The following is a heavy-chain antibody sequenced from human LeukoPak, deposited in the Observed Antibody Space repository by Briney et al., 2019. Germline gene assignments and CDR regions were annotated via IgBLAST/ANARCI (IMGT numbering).Heavy chain of an antibody. CDR3: AKGHDYEISTGFAHYFDN. D-gene: IGHD3-9*01. CDR2: IYHSGNT. V-gene: IGHV4-39*07. J-gene: IGHJ4*02. Sequence: SESLSLTCTVSGGSVSSYTYYWGWIRQPPGKGLEWIGTIYHSGNTYYSPSLKSRVTMSVDTSKNQFSLKLPSVTAADTAVYYCAKGHDYEISTGFAHYFDNWGQGTLVTVSS. CDR1: GGSVSSYTYY.